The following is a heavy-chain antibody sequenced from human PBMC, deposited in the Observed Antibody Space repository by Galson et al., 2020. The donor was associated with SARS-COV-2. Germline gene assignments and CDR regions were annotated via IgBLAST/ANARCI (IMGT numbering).Heavy chain of an antibody. D-gene: IGHD5-12*01. CDR2: INQDGSDK. J-gene: IGHJ2*01. V-gene: IGHV3-7*01. CDR3: VCGWGWHSDL. CDR1: GLTFSSYW. Sequence: GESLKISCASSGLTFSSYWMAWFRQAPGKGLEWVANINQDGSDKNYVDSVKGRFTISGDNAKKSVYLEMNSLRDEDTAVYYCVCGWGWHSDLWGRGTLVVVSS.